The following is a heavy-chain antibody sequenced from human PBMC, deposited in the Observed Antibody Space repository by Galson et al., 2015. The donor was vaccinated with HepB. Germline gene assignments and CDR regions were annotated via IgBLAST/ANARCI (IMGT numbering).Heavy chain of an antibody. CDR3: ARQVVVAATGGYYYYGMDV. CDR1: GYSLTSYW. CDR2: IYPGDSDT. D-gene: IGHD2-15*01. V-gene: IGHV5-51*01. J-gene: IGHJ6*02. Sequence: QSGAEVKKPGESLKISCKGPGYSLTSYWIGWVRQMPGKGLEWMGIIYPGDSDTRYSPSFQGQVTISADKSISTAYLQWSSLKASDTAMYYCARQVVVAATGGYYYYGMDVWGQGTTVTVSS.